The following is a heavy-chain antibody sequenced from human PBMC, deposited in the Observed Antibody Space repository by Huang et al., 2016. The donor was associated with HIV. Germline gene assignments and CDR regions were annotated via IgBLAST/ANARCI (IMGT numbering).Heavy chain of an antibody. CDR3: ARDPKYHRIGYYRQRRGIDL. Sequence: QIQLMQSGPELKQPGASVKVSCKAYGYTFTSYGITWVRQAPGQGHEWMGWISASSGDTEYAQKFQDRVTLTTDTSTNIAYMELRSLRSDDTAKYYCARDPKYHRIGYYRQRRGIDLWGQGTMVIVSS. CDR1: GYTFTSYG. CDR2: ISASSGDT. J-gene: IGHJ3*01. V-gene: IGHV1-18*01. D-gene: IGHD3-22*01.